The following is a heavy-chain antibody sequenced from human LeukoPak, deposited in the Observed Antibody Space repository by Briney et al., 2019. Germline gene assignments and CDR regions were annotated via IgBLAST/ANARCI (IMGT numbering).Heavy chain of an antibody. CDR2: ISTSGSTI. V-gene: IGHV3-48*04. J-gene: IGHJ5*01. Sequence: GGSLRLSCAASGFTFSSYSMNWVRQAPGKGLEWVSYISTSGSTIDYVDSVKGRFTISRDNAKNSLDLQMSSLRPEDTALYYCVKDKHRDGYTYGVYDSWGQGTLITVSS. CDR1: GFTFSSYS. D-gene: IGHD5-12*01. CDR3: VKDKHRDGYTYGVYDS.